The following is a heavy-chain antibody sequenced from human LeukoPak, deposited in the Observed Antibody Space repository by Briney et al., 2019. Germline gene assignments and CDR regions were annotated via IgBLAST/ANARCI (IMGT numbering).Heavy chain of an antibody. V-gene: IGHV3-53*01. J-gene: IGHJ4*02. CDR2: IYSGGST. CDR1: GFTVSSNY. Sequence: PGGSLRLSCAVSGFTVSSNYMSWVRQAPGKGLEWVSVIYSGGSTYFPDSVKGPFTISRDNSKNTLFLQMNSLRAEDAAVYYCARDYGVAEGYWGQGTLVTVSS. D-gene: IGHD6-19*01. CDR3: ARDYGVAEGY.